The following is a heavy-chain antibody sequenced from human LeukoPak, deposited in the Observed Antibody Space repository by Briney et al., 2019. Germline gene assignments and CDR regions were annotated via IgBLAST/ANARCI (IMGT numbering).Heavy chain of an antibody. CDR2: IYYSGST. CDR1: GGSISSSSYY. J-gene: IGHJ5*02. V-gene: IGHV4-39*01. CDR3: ARLIYYYGSGSYFPVFDP. D-gene: IGHD3-10*01. Sequence: NTSETLSLTCTVSGGSISSSSYYWGWIRQPPGKGLEWIGSIYYSGSTYYNPSLKSRVTISVDTSKNQFSLKLSSVTAADTAVYYCARLIYYYGSGSYFPVFDPWGQGTLVTVSS.